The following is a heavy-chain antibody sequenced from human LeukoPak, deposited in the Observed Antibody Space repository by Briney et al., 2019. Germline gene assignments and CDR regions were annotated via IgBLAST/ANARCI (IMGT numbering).Heavy chain of an antibody. CDR3: TTGVMITFGGVIVFDY. J-gene: IGHJ4*02. Sequence: GGSLRLSCAASGFXFSNAWISWVRQAPGKGLEWVGRIKSKTDGGTTDYAAPVKGRFTISRDDSKNTLYLQMNSLKTEDTAVYYCTTGVMITFGGVIVFDYWGQGTLVTVSS. CDR1: GFXFSNAW. D-gene: IGHD3-16*02. CDR2: IKSKTDGGTT. V-gene: IGHV3-15*01.